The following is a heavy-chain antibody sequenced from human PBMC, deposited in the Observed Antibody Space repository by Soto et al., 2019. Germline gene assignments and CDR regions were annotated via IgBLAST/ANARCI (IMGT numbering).Heavy chain of an antibody. CDR1: GFTFSSYG. V-gene: IGHV3-33*01. CDR3: ARDKLGYSYGPAHFDY. Sequence: GGSLRLSCAASGFTFSSYGMHWVRQAPGKGLEWVVVIWYDGSNKYYADSVKGRFTISRDNSKNTLYLQMNSLRAEDTAVYYCARDKLGYSYGPAHFDYWGQGTLVTVSS. J-gene: IGHJ4*02. CDR2: IWYDGSNK. D-gene: IGHD5-18*01.